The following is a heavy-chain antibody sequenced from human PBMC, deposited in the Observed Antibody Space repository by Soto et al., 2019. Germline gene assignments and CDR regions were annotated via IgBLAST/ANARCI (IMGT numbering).Heavy chain of an antibody. Sequence: QVQLVQSGAEVKKPGSSVKVSCEASGGTFSGHAISWVRQAPGQGPEWMGGLIPLFGTTQHAQNFQDSLTVTADKSTSAAYMGMPSLRFVDAAFYYCARGPKWGDRFDSWGQGPVVTVSS. CDR2: LIPLFGTT. D-gene: IGHD1-26*01. J-gene: IGHJ4*02. CDR3: ARGPKWGDRFDS. V-gene: IGHV1-69*06. CDR1: GGTFSGHA.